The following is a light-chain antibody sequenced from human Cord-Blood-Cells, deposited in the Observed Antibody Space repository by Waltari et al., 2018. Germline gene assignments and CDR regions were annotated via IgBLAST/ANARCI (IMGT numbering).Light chain of an antibody. Sequence: QSALTQPRSVSGSPGQSVTISCTGTSSDVGGYNYVSWYQKHPGKAPKLMIYDVSKRPSGVPDRSAGSKSGNTASLTISVLQAEDEADYYCCSYAGSYTWVFGGGTKLTVL. J-gene: IGLJ3*02. CDR3: CSYAGSYTWV. V-gene: IGLV2-11*01. CDR2: DVS. CDR1: SSDVGGYNY.